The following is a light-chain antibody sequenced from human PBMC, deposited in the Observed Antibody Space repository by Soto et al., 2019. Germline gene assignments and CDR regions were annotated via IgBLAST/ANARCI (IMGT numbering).Light chain of an antibody. J-gene: IGLJ2*01. CDR3: QSADSSGTSYVV. CDR1: ALPKQY. Sequence: SYELTQPPSVSVSPGQTARITCSGDALPKQYAYWYQQKPGQAPVLVIYKDSERPSGIPERFSGSSSGTTVTLTISGVQAEDEADYYCQSADSSGTSYVVFGGGPQLTVL. V-gene: IGLV3-25*03. CDR2: KDS.